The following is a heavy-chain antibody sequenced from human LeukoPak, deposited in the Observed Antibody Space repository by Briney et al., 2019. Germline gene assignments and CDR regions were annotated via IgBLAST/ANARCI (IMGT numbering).Heavy chain of an antibody. CDR2: IYYSGYT. Sequence: SETLSLTCTVSGGSISSYYWSWIRQPPGRGLEWIGYIYYSGYTNYNPSLKSRVTISVDTSKNQFSLKLSSVTAADTAVYYCVRDHVSPGLSNWFDPWGQGTLVTVSS. J-gene: IGHJ5*02. D-gene: IGHD3-16*01. CDR1: GGSISSYY. CDR3: VRDHVSPGLSNWFDP. V-gene: IGHV4-59*01.